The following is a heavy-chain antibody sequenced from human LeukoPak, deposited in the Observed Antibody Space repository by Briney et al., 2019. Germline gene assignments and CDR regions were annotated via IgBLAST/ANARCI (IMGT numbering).Heavy chain of an antibody. CDR3: ARVSYYDSSEDS. J-gene: IGHJ4*02. CDR2: ITATSTSM. Sequence: GGSLRLSCGASGFTFSSYAMSWVRQAPGKGLEWVSSITATSTSMYYADSVKGRFTISRDNAKNSLYLQMNSLRAEDTAVYYCARVSYYDSSEDSWGQGTLVTVSS. V-gene: IGHV3-21*01. CDR1: GFTFSSYA. D-gene: IGHD3-22*01.